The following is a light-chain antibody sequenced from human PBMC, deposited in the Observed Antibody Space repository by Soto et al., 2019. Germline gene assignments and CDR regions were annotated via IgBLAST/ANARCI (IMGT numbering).Light chain of an antibody. CDR3: QQYSSYSHS. V-gene: IGKV1-5*03. J-gene: IGKJ2*01. Sequence: DLQMTQSPSTLSASVGDRVTITCRASQSISIWLAWYQQKPGKAPNLLIYKASTLESGVPSRFSGSGSGTEFTLTISSLQPDDFASYYCQQYSSYSHSFGQGTKLEIK. CDR2: KAS. CDR1: QSISIW.